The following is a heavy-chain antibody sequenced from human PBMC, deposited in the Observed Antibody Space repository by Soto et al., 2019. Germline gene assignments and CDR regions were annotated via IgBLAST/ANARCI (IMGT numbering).Heavy chain of an antibody. D-gene: IGHD6-19*01. CDR2: ISYDGSNK. J-gene: IGHJ2*01. CDR3: AKEEGEQWLARHFDL. CDR1: GFTFSSYG. V-gene: IGHV3-30*18. Sequence: QVPLVESGGGVVQPGRSLRLSCAASGFTFSSYGMHWVRQAPGKGLEWVAVISYDGSNKYYADSVKGRFTISRDNSKNTLYLQMNSLRPEDTAVYYCAKEEGEQWLARHFDLWGRGTLVTVSS.